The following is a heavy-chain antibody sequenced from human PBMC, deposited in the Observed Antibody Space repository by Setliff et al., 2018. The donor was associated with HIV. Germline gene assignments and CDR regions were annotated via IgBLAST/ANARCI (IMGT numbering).Heavy chain of an antibody. D-gene: IGHD2-2*01. V-gene: IGHV5-51*01. J-gene: IGHJ6*03. CDR2: IYPSDSDT. CDR1: GYSFTGYW. CDR3: ARQPGRAAMGRENYYYYYMDV. Sequence: GESLKISCKGSGYSFTGYWIGWVRQMPGKGLEWMGIIYPSDSDTRYSPSFQGHVTISVDKSISTAYLQWRSLKASDTAMYYCARQPGRAAMGRENYYYYYMDVWGKGTTVTVS.